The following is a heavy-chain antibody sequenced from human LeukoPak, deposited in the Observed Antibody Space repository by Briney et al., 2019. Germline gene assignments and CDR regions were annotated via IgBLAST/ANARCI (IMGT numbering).Heavy chain of an antibody. V-gene: IGHV3-21*01. D-gene: IGHD2-2*01. CDR3: ARDPGYCSSTSCYSYYFDC. CDR2: ITSSSRYI. CDR1: GFTFTSYS. Sequence: PGGSLRLYCAAPGFTFTSYSMNCVRQAPGKGPECVSPITSSSRYIYYEDLVKGRFTISRDNAKTSLYLQMNSLRAEDTAVYYCARDPGYCSSTSCYSYYFDCWGQGTLVTVSS. J-gene: IGHJ4*02.